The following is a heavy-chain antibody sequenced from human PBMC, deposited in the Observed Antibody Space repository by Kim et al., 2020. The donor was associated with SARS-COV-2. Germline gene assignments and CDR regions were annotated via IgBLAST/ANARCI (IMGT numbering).Heavy chain of an antibody. J-gene: IGHJ6*01. CDR2: INHSGST. D-gene: IGHD2-2*02. CDR1: GGSFSGYY. Sequence: SETLSLTCAVYGGSFSGYYWSWIRQPPGKGLEWIGEINHSGSTNYNPSLKSRVTISVDTSKNQFSLKLSSLTAADTAVYSCGRGRYQLLYLRVYYQGMD. CDR3: GRGRYQLLYLRVYYQGMD. V-gene: IGHV4-34*01.